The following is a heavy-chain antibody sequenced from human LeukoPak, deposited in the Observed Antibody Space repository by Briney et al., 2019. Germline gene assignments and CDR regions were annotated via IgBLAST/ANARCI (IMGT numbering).Heavy chain of an antibody. D-gene: IGHD1-14*01. CDR3: TRYNNDHFDY. CDR1: GFTFSDHY. CDR2: IAYDGSRA. V-gene: IGHV3-33*08. Sequence: PGGSLRLSCAASGFTFSDHYMHWFRQTPGKGLEWVAVIAYDGSRAFYADSVKGRFTISRDNSKNTMSVQMDDLRAEDTAVYYCTRYNNDHFDYWGQGTLVTVSS. J-gene: IGHJ4*02.